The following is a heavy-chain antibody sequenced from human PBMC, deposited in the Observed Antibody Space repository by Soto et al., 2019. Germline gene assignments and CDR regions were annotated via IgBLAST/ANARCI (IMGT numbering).Heavy chain of an antibody. Sequence: QITLKESGPTLVKPTQTLTLTCTLSGFSLSTSGVGVGWIRQPPGKALEWLALIYWDDDKRYSPSLKSRLTITKDTSKNQVVLTMTNMDPVDTATYYRAHSGFWSGYYEGLSFDYWGQGTLVTVSS. J-gene: IGHJ4*02. D-gene: IGHD3-3*01. V-gene: IGHV2-5*02. CDR2: IYWDDDK. CDR3: AHSGFWSGYYEGLSFDY. CDR1: GFSLSTSGVG.